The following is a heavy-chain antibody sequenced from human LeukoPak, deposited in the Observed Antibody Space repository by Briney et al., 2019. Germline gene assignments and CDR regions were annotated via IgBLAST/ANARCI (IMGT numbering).Heavy chain of an antibody. Sequence: ASVKVSCKASRYTFTSFAMHWVRQAPGQRLEWMGWINPGNGNTKYSQRFQGRVTITRDTSATTAYMELSSLRSEDTAMYYCARGGYGDYVLGYWGQGTLLTVSS. D-gene: IGHD4-17*01. CDR3: ARGGYGDYVLGY. CDR2: INPGNGNT. CDR1: RYTFTSFA. J-gene: IGHJ4*02. V-gene: IGHV1-3*01.